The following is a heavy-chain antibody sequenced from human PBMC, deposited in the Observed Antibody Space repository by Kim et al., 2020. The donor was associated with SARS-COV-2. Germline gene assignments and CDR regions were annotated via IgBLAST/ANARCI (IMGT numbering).Heavy chain of an antibody. D-gene: IGHD1-26*01. CDR1: GYIFTSYG. CDR2: INPDNGKA. V-gene: IGHV1-18*01. Sequence: ASVKVSCKASGYIFTSYGISWVRQAPGQRLEWMGWINPDNGKADYAEKFQGRVTMTTDTSTNTAYMELRTLSSDDTAVFYCARDRHMVGAMRFCDRWGQGTLVTVSS. CDR3: ARDRHMVGAMRFCDR. J-gene: IGHJ4*02.